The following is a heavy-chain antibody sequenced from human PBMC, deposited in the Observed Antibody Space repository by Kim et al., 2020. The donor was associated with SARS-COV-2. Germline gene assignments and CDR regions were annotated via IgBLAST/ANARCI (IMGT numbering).Heavy chain of an antibody. CDR2: ISYDGSNK. J-gene: IGHJ3*02. CDR1: GFTFSSYA. D-gene: IGHD5-12*01. Sequence: GGSLRLSCAASGFTFSSYAMHWVRQAPGKGLEWVAVISYDGSNKYYADSVKGRFTISRDNSKNTLYLQMNSLRAEDTAVYYCARPEMATTEGKEYAFDIWGQGTMVTVSS. CDR3: ARPEMATTEGKEYAFDI. V-gene: IGHV3-30-3*01.